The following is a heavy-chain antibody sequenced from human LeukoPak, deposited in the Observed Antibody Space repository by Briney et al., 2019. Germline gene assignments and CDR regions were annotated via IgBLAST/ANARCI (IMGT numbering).Heavy chain of an antibody. Sequence: SETLSLTRTVSGGSISSSSYYWGWIRQPPGKGLEWIGSIFYTGSTYYNPSLKSRVTISVDTSKKQFSLKLSSVTAADTAVYYCARHSGRGNAFDIWGQGTRVTVSS. CDR3: ARHSGRGNAFDI. V-gene: IGHV4-39*01. D-gene: IGHD6-25*01. CDR1: GGSISSSSYY. J-gene: IGHJ3*02. CDR2: IFYTGST.